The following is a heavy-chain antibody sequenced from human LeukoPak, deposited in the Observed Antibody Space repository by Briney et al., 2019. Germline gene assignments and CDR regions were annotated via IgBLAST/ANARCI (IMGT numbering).Heavy chain of an antibody. Sequence: GGSLRLSCAAFEFTYSSYAMTWVRQAPGKGLEWVSSISSSSSYIYYADSVKGRFTISRDNAKNSLYLQMNSLRAEDTAVYYCARDPKYSSSEYYFDYWGQGTMVTVSS. J-gene: IGHJ4*03. D-gene: IGHD6-13*01. V-gene: IGHV3-21*01. CDR3: ARDPKYSSSEYYFDY. CDR1: EFTYSSYA. CDR2: ISSSSSYI.